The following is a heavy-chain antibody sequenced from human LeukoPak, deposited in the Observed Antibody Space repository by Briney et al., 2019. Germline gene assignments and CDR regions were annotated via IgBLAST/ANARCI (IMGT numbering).Heavy chain of an antibody. J-gene: IGHJ4*02. Sequence: ASVKVSCKASGYTVTGYYMHWVRQAPGQGLEWMGWINPNSGGTNYAQKFQGRVTMTSDTSISTAYMELSRLRSDDTAVYYCARADSSSWYYFDYWGQGTLVTVSS. CDR1: GYTVTGYY. V-gene: IGHV1-2*02. CDR2: INPNSGGT. CDR3: ARADSSSWYYFDY. D-gene: IGHD6-13*01.